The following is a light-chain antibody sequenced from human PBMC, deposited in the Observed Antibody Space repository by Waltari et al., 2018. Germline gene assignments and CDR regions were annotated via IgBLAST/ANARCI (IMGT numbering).Light chain of an antibody. CDR3: QQYYDGRT. CDR1: QSISIY. V-gene: IGKV3-15*01. J-gene: IGKJ2*01. CDR2: HAS. Sequence: EIVMTQSPATLSVSPGERATLSCRASQSISIYLAWFQQKPGQAPRLLIYHASTRATGIPARLSGSGSGTEFTLIISSLQSEDFAVYYCQQYYDGRTFGQGTKLEIK.